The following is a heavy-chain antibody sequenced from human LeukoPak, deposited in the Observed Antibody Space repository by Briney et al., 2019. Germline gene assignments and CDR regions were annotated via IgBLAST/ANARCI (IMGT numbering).Heavy chain of an antibody. CDR2: IYYSGST. CDR3: ARGHYDSSGYSFEPDY. CDR1: GGSISSGGYY. D-gene: IGHD3-22*01. J-gene: IGHJ4*02. V-gene: IGHV4-31*03. Sequence: SQTLSLTCTVSGGSISSGGYYWSWIRQHPGKGLEWIGYIYYSGSTYYNPSLKSRVTISVDTSKNQFSLKLSSVTAADTAVYYCARGHYDSSGYSFEPDYWGQGTLVTVSS.